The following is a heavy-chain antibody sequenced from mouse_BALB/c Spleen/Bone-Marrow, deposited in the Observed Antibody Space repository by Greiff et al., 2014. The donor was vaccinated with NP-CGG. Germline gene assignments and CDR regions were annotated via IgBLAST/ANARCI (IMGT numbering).Heavy chain of an antibody. J-gene: IGHJ3*01. V-gene: IGHV14-3*02. CDR3: ARNYLFAY. D-gene: IGHD5-5*01. Sequence: VQLQQSGAELVKPGASVKLSCTASGFNIKDSYLHWVKQRPEQGLDWIGRIDPAKGNTNYDPKFQGKATITADTSSNTAYLQLSSLTSEDTAVYFCARNYLFAYWGQGTLVTVSA. CDR1: GFNIKDSY. CDR2: IDPAKGNT.